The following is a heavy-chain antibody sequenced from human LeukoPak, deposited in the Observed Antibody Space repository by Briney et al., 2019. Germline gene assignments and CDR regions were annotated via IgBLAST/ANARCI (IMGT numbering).Heavy chain of an antibody. D-gene: IGHD6-19*01. V-gene: IGHV4-34*01. CDR2: INHSGST. Sequence: SETLSLTCAVYGGSFSGYYWSWIRQPPGKGLEWIGEINHSGSTNYNPSLKSRVTISVDTSKNQFSLKLSSVTAADTAVYYCARGGKQWLSPSYYYGMDVWGKGTTVTVSS. CDR1: GGSFSGYY. J-gene: IGHJ6*04. CDR3: ARGGKQWLSPSYYYGMDV.